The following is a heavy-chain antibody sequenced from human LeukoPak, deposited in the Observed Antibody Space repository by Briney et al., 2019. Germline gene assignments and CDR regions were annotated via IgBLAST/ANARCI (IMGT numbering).Heavy chain of an antibody. Sequence: ASVKVSCKASGYTFTGYYMHWVRQAPGQGLEWMGWINPNSGNTGYAQRFQGRVTMTRNTSINTAYMELSSLRSEDTALYYCARESGFYASGSRYWGQGTLVTVSS. V-gene: IGHV1-8*02. J-gene: IGHJ4*02. CDR1: GYTFTGYY. CDR3: ARESGFYASGSRY. CDR2: INPNSGNT. D-gene: IGHD3-10*01.